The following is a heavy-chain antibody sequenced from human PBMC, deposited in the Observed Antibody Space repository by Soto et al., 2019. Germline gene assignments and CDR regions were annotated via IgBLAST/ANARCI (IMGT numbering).Heavy chain of an antibody. J-gene: IGHJ4*02. CDR2: ISYDGSDR. D-gene: IGHD2-15*01. CDR1: GFTFSDYG. V-gene: IGHV3-30*03. CDR3: ARSTYCNGGSCYPQY. Sequence: PGWSLRLSCEGPGFTFSDYGFHLVRQAPGKGLEWVAMISYDGSDRYYRDSVQGRFTISRDDSKNTVFLQMNSLRTEDTAMYYCARSTYCNGGSCYPQYWGTGTLVTVSS.